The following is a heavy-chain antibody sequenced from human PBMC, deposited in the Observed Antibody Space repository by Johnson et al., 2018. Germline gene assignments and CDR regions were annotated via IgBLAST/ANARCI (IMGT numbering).Heavy chain of an antibody. J-gene: IGHJ6*02. CDR2: IWYDGSSK. V-gene: IGHV3-33*01. CDR3: ARDSSMIRGVIRYGMDV. Sequence: QVQLQESGGGVVQPGRSXRPSCAASGFTFSDYGMHWVRQAPGKGLEWVAVIWYDGSSKYYLEPAQGRFTISRDNPKNTLYLQKNSLRAEDTAIYYCARDSSMIRGVIRYGMDVWGQGTTVTVSS. D-gene: IGHD3-10*01. CDR1: GFTFSDYG.